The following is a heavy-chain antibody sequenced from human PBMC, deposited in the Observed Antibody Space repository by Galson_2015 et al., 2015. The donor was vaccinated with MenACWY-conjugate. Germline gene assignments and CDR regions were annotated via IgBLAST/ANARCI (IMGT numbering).Heavy chain of an antibody. Sequence: PALVNPQPPLTLTCTFSGFSLGTRSVGVGWIRQPPGQALEWLSLIYWDDDKRYRPSLKSRLTITKDTSKNQVVLSMNNMDPVDTATYYCAHSPYCSTTSCYAARAFEVWGQGTVVTVSS. CDR2: IYWDDDK. D-gene: IGHD2-2*01. CDR1: GFSLGTRSVG. CDR3: AHSPYCSTTSCYAARAFEV. J-gene: IGHJ3*01. V-gene: IGHV2-5*02.